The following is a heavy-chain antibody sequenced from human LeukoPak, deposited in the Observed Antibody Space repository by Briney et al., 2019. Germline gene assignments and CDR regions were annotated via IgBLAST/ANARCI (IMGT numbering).Heavy chain of an antibody. CDR3: AILSGSGSYSYFDY. CDR2: IYSGGST. J-gene: IGHJ4*02. D-gene: IGHD3-10*01. CDR1: GFTFSNFA. V-gene: IGHV3-53*04. Sequence: PGGSLRLSCAASGFTFSNFAMRWVRQAPGKGLEWVSVIYSGGSTYYADSVKGRFTISRHDSKNTLYLQMNSLRAEDTAVYYCAILSGSGSYSYFDYWGQGTLVTVSS.